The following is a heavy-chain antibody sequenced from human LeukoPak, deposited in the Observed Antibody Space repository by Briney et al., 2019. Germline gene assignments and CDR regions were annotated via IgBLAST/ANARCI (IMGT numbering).Heavy chain of an antibody. CDR1: GGSFSGYY. V-gene: IGHV4-34*01. J-gene: IGHJ6*03. CDR3: ARCLGSNYYMDV. Sequence: SETLSLTCAVYGGSFSGYYWGWIRQPPGKGLEWIGEINHSGSTNYNPSLKSRVTISVDTSKNQFSLKLSSVTASDTAVYYCARCLGSNYYMDVWGKGTTVTVSS. D-gene: IGHD7-27*01. CDR2: INHSGST.